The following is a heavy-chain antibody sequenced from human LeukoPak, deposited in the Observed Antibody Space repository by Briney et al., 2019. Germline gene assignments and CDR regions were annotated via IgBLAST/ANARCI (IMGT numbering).Heavy chain of an antibody. CDR2: IRSKANSYAT. J-gene: IGHJ4*02. CDR3: TSLTVTTPS. Sequence: GGSLRLSXAASGFTFSGSAMHWVRQASGKGLEWVGRIRSKANSYATAYAASVKGRFTISRDDSKSTAYLQMNSLKTEDTAVYYCTSLTVTTPSWGQGTLVTVSS. D-gene: IGHD4-11*01. V-gene: IGHV3-73*01. CDR1: GFTFSGSA.